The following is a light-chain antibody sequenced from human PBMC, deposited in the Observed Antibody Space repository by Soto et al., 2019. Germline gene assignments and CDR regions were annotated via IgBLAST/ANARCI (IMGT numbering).Light chain of an antibody. V-gene: IGLV1-47*01. J-gene: IGLJ1*01. CDR2: RNN. CDR3: ATWDDGLNGFFV. Sequence: QSVLTQPPSASGSPGQGVTISCSGSTSNIGSNYVYWYQQLPGTAPKLLIYRNNQRPSGGPDRFSGSKSGTSASLAISGLRSDDEADYFCATWDDGLNGFFVFGTGTKVTVL. CDR1: TSNIGSNY.